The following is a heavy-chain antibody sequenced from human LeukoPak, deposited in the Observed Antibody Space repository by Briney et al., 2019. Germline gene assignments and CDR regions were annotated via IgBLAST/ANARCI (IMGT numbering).Heavy chain of an antibody. CDR3: ARGQYSGSWSYYFDY. D-gene: IGHD6-13*01. CDR1: GGSISSYY. Sequence: SETLSLTCTVSGGSISSYYWNWIRQPPGKGLEWIGYISYSGSTNYNPSLKSRVTISLDTSKNQFSLQLSSVTAADTAVYYCARGQYSGSWSYYFDYWGQGTLVTASS. V-gene: IGHV4-59*01. CDR2: ISYSGST. J-gene: IGHJ4*02.